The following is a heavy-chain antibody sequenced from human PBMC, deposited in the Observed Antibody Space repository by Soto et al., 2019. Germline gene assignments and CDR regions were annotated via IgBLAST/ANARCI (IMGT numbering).Heavy chain of an antibody. CDR2: IDPSDSYT. J-gene: IGHJ6*02. CDR1: GYSFTSYW. D-gene: IGHD6-19*01. Sequence: GESLKISCKGSGYSFTSYWISWVRQMPGKGLEWMGRIDPSDSYTNYSPSFQGHVTISADKSISTAYLQWSSLKASDTAMYYCARRNRSGWYNYYSGMDFWGHGTTVTVSS. V-gene: IGHV5-10-1*01. CDR3: ARRNRSGWYNYYSGMDF.